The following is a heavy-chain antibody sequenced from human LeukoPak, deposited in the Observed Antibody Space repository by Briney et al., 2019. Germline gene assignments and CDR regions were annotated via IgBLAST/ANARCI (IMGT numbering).Heavy chain of an antibody. Sequence: SETLSLTCTVSGGSISSGSYYWSWIRQPAGKGLESIGRIYTSGSTNYNPSLKSRVTISVDTSKNQLSLKLSSVTAADTAVYYCARGKAVTTLYFDYWGQGTLVTVSS. D-gene: IGHD4-17*01. CDR2: IYTSGST. V-gene: IGHV4-61*02. CDR3: ARGKAVTTLYFDY. J-gene: IGHJ4*02. CDR1: GGSISSGSYY.